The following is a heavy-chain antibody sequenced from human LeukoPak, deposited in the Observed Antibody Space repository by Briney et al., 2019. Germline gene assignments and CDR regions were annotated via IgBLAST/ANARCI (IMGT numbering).Heavy chain of an antibody. CDR1: GGSISSGGYY. CDR3: ARDDIAAAGIVDY. Sequence: SETLSLTCTVSGGSISSGGYYWSWIRQHPGKGLEWIGYIYSSGSTYYNPSLKSRVTISVDTSKNQFSLKLSSVTAADTAVYYCARDDIAAAGIVDYWGQGTLVTVSS. CDR2: IYSSGST. J-gene: IGHJ4*02. V-gene: IGHV4-31*03. D-gene: IGHD6-13*01.